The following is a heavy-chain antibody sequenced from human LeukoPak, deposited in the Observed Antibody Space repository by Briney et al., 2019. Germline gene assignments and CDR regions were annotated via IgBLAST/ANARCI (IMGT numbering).Heavy chain of an antibody. Sequence: PSETPSPTCTVSGDSISSYYWYWFRQPPGKELEWIACIYYSGITHYNPSLKSRVTISLDTSKNQFSLRLSSVTAADTAVYYCPREGIVRTYDQWGQGTLVTVSS. CDR3: PREGIVRTYDQ. V-gene: IGHV4-59*12. J-gene: IGHJ4*02. CDR2: IYYSGIT. D-gene: IGHD2/OR15-2a*01. CDR1: GDSISSYY.